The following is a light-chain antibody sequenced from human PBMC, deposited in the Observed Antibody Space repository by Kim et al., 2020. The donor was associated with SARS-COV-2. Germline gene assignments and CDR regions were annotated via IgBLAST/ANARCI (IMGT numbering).Light chain of an antibody. CDR2: KAS. CDR1: QSISSW. Sequence: ASVGDRVTIPCRASQSISSWLAWYQQKPGKAPKLLIYKASSLESGVPSRFSGSGSGTEFTLTISSLQPDDFATYYCQQYNTYSYTFGQGTKLEI. J-gene: IGKJ2*01. CDR3: QQYNTYSYT. V-gene: IGKV1-5*03.